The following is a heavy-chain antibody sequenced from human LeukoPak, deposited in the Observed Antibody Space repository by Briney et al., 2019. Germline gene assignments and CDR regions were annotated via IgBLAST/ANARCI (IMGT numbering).Heavy chain of an antibody. V-gene: IGHV4-59*01. D-gene: IGHD5-12*01. J-gene: IGHJ4*02. CDR2: IYYSGST. CDR3: ARVLMGGVGIVATIYFDY. CDR1: GGSISSYY. Sequence: SETLSLTCTVSGGSISSYYWSWIRQPPGKGLEWIGYIYYSGSTNYNPSLKSRVTISVDTSKNPFSLKLSSVTAADTAVYYCARVLMGGVGIVATIYFDYWGQGTLVTVSS.